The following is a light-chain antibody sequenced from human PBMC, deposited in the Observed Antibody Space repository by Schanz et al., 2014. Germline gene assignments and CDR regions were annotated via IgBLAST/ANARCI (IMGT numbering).Light chain of an antibody. V-gene: IGKV3-11*01. J-gene: IGKJ3*01. CDR2: GAS. Sequence: IVMTQSPATLSVSPGERATLSCRASQSVSSHLVWYQQKFGQAPRLLIYGASIRATGIPARFSGSGSGADFTLTISSLDPEDFAVYYCQQRSNWPKFTFGPGTKVDIK. CDR1: QSVSSH. CDR3: QQRSNWPKFT.